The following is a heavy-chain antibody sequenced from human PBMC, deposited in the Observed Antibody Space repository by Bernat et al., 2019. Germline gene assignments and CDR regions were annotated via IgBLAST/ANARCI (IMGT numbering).Heavy chain of an antibody. Sequence: QVTLKESGPALVKPTQTLTQTCTFSGFSLSTSGMRVSWIRQPPGKALEWLARIDWDDDKFYSTSLKTRLTISKDTSKNQVVLTMTNMDPVDTATYYCARSRGSSSWLNFDYWGQGTLVTVSS. D-gene: IGHD6-13*01. CDR2: IDWDDDK. CDR3: ARSRGSSSWLNFDY. J-gene: IGHJ4*02. V-gene: IGHV2-70*04. CDR1: GFSLSTSGMR.